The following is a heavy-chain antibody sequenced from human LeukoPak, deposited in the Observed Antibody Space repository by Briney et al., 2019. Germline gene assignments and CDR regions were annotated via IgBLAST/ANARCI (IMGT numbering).Heavy chain of an antibody. D-gene: IGHD5-18*01. CDR2: IYYSGST. CDR1: GGSISSSSYY. J-gene: IGHJ2*01. V-gene: IGHV4-39*07. Sequence: PSETLSLTCTVSGGSISSSSYYWGWIRQPPGKGLEWIGSIYYSGSTYYNPSLKSRVTISVDTSKNQFSLKLGSVTAADTAVYYCARTYSYDYYFDLWGRGTLVTVSS. CDR3: ARTYSYDYYFDL.